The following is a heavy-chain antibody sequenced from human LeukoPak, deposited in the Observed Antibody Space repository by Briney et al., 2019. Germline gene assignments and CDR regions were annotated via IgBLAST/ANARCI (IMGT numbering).Heavy chain of an antibody. V-gene: IGHV1-24*01. J-gene: IGHJ5*02. CDR3: ATRYSYGQTRWFDP. D-gene: IGHD5-18*01. CDR2: FDPEDGET. Sequence: ASVKVSCKVSGYNLTGLSMHWMRQAPGKGLEWMGGFDPEDGETIYAQKFQGRVTMTEDTSTDTAYMELSSLRSEDTAVYYCATRYSYGQTRWFDPWGQGTLVTVSS. CDR1: GYNLTGLS.